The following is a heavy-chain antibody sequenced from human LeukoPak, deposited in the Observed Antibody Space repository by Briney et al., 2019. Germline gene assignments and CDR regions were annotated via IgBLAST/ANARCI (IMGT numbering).Heavy chain of an antibody. D-gene: IGHD6-13*01. CDR2: IYYSGST. CDR1: GGSISSGGYY. J-gene: IGHJ4*02. Sequence: SQTLSPTCTLSGGSISSGGYYWSWIRQHPGKGLEWIGYIYYSGSTYYNPSLKSRVTISVDTSKNQFSLKLSSVTAADTAVYDCARVRAAAAGLVDYWGQGTLVTVSS. CDR3: ARVRAAAAGLVDY. V-gene: IGHV4-31*03.